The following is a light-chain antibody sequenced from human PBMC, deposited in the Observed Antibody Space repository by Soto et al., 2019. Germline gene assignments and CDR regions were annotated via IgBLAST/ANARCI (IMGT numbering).Light chain of an antibody. CDR1: QSVSSK. J-gene: IGKJ4*01. V-gene: IGKV3D-15*01. CDR3: QQYTNWPPLT. CDR2: GAS. Sequence: EIVMTQSPATLSVSPGERATLSCRASQSVSSKLAWYQQKPGQAPRLLIYGASTRATGIPARFSGSGSGTEFTLTISSLQSDDLSVYYCQQYTNWPPLTFGGGTKVEIK.